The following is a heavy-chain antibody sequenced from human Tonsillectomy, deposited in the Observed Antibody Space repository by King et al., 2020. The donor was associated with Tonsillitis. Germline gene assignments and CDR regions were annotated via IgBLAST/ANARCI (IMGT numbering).Heavy chain of an antibody. J-gene: IGHJ6*02. CDR2: ISDTGGDT. V-gene: IGHV3-23*04. Sequence: VQLVESGGGLVQPGGSLRLSCADSGFTFTHYAMTWVRQAPGKGLEWVSLISDTGGDTFYTDSVKGRFTISRDNSKHTLFLQMNNLRPEDTAVYYCAKVVVQFDTSGYTRRNYYYGMDGWGQGTTVTVSS. CDR3: AKVVVQFDTSGYTRRNYYYGMDG. D-gene: IGHD3-22*01. CDR1: GFTFTHYA.